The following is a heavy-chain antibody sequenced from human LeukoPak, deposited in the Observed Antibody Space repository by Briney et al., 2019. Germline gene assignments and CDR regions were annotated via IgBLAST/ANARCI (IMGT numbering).Heavy chain of an antibody. J-gene: IGHJ4*02. CDR1: GFTFSSYS. CDR3: ARDRWFGESLPAQCDY. Sequence: PGGSLRLSCAASGFTFSSYSMNWVRQAPGKGLEWVSSIRSSSSYIYYADSLKGRFTISRDNAKNSLYLQMNSPRAEDTAVYYCARDRWFGESLPAQCDYWGQGTLVTVSS. CDR2: IRSSSSYI. D-gene: IGHD3-10*01. V-gene: IGHV3-21*01.